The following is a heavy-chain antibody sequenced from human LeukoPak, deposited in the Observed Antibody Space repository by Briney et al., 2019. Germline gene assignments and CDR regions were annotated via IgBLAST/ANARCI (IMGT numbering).Heavy chain of an antibody. J-gene: IGHJ4*02. CDR2: IYHSGST. CDR3: ASRLLWFGESHRLDY. V-gene: IGHV4-38-2*02. CDR1: GYSISTGYY. Sequence: SETLSLTCTVSGYSISTGYYWGWIRQPPGKGLEWIGSIYHSGSTYSNPSLKSRVTISVDTSKNQFSLNLSSVTAADTAVYYCASRLLWFGESHRLDYWGQGTLVTVSS. D-gene: IGHD3-10*01.